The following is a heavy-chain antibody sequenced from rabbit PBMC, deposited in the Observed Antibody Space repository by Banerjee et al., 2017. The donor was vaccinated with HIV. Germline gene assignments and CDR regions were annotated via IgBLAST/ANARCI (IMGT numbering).Heavy chain of an antibody. CDR3: ARDVAGGSYGL. J-gene: IGHJ6*01. CDR2: IYGASSGGT. D-gene: IGHD8-1*01. Sequence: QSLEESGGDLVKPGASLTLTCTASGFSFSSSYYMCWVRQAPGKGLEWIACIYGASSGGTYYATWAKGRFTISKTSSTTVTLKMTSLTAADTATYFCARDVAGGSYGLWGPGTLSPS. CDR1: GFSFSSSYY. V-gene: IGHV1S40*01.